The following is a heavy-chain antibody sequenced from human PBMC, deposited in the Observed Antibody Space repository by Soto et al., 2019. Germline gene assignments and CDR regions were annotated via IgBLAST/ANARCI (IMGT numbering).Heavy chain of an antibody. J-gene: IGHJ4*02. CDR2: IYYSGST. CDR1: GGSISSYY. V-gene: IGHV4-59*01. D-gene: IGHD3-3*02. Sequence: SEILSLTCTVSGGSISSYYWSWIRQPPGKGLEWIGYIYYSGSTNYNPSLKSRVTISVDTSKNQFSLKLSSVTAADTAVYYCARARGPRLAYFDYWGQGTLVTVSS. CDR3: ARARGPRLAYFDY.